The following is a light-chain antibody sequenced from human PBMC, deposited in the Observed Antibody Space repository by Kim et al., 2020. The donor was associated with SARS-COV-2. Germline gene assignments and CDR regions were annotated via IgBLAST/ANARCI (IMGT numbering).Light chain of an antibody. CDR3: SSYTSSSTLVV. CDR1: SSDVGGCSY. CDR2: YGS. J-gene: IGLJ2*01. V-gene: IGLV2-14*04. Sequence: SITITCTRTSSDVGGCSYVSWYQQHPGKAPKLMIYYGSNRPSGVSKRFSGSKSGNTASLTTSGLQAEDEADYYCSSYTSSSTLVVFGGGTQLTVL.